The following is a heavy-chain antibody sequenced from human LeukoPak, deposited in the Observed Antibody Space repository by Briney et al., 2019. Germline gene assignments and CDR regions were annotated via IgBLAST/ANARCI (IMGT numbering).Heavy chain of an antibody. J-gene: IGHJ4*02. CDR2: ISGSGGST. V-gene: IGHV3-23*01. CDR1: GFTFSDYG. CDR3: ARDHTSKWYTPRGY. D-gene: IGHD6-13*01. Sequence: PGGSLRLSCAGSGFTFSDYGMSWVRQAPGKGLEWVSDISGSGGSTHYADSVKGRFTISRANSKNTLYLQMNSLRAEDTAVYYCARDHTSKWYTPRGYWGQGTLVTVSS.